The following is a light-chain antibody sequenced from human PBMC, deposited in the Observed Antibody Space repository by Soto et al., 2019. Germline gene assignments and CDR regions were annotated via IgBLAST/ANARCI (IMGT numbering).Light chain of an antibody. V-gene: IGLV1-51*01. J-gene: IGLJ2*01. CDR2: DNN. CDR1: SSNIGNNY. CDR3: GTWDSSLSAVV. Sequence: QSVLTQPPSVSAAPGQKVTVSCSGSSSNIGNNYVSWYQQLPGTAPKLLIDDNNERPSWIPDRLSGSKSGTSATLGITGLQTGDEADYYGGTWDSSLSAVVFGGGTKLT.